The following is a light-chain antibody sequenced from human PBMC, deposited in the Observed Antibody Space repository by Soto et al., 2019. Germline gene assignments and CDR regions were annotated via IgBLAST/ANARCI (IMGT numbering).Light chain of an antibody. J-gene: IGKJ5*01. Sequence: EIVLTQSPVSLSLSPGERATLSCRASQTVDSYLVWYQQKPGQAPRLLIFGASNRATGIPVRFSGSGSGTECTLTISSLQSEDVAVYYCQQYYTWPLTLGQGTRLEIK. CDR3: QQYYTWPLT. CDR1: QTVDSY. CDR2: GAS. V-gene: IGKV3-15*01.